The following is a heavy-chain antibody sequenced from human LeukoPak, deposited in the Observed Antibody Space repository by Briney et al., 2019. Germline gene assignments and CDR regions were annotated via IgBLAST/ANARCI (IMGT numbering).Heavy chain of an antibody. J-gene: IGHJ4*02. Sequence: GGSLTLLCAASGFTFRPYWMHGLRQARGKGLVWVSCISSDGSIAIHAHSEEGLFTVPRDNDKHILYPQINTRRREDDAVFYCARSDYGVNSDFHYWGQGTLVTVSS. CDR1: GFTFRPYW. V-gene: IGHV3-74*01. CDR2: ISSDGSIA. CDR3: ARSDYGVNSDFHY. D-gene: IGHD4-23*01.